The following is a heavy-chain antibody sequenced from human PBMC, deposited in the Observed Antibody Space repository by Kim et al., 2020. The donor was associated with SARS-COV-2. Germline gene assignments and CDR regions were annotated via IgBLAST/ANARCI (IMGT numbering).Heavy chain of an antibody. V-gene: IGHV3-7*01. J-gene: IGHJ4*02. CDR3: ARDIFIYCSGGSCYPLDY. Sequence: GGSLRLSCAASGFTFSSYWMSWVRQAPGKGLEWVANIKQDGSEKYYVDSVKGRFTISRDNAKNSLYLQMNSLRAEDTAVYYCARDIFIYCSGGSCYPLDYWGQGTLVTVSS. CDR2: IKQDGSEK. D-gene: IGHD2-15*01. CDR1: GFTFSSYW.